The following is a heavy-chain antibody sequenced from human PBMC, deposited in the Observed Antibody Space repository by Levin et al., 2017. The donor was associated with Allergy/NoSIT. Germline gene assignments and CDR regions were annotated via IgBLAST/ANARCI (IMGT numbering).Heavy chain of an antibody. CDR2: ISGSGGST. D-gene: IGHD3-10*01. J-gene: IGHJ4*02. CDR1: GFTFSSYA. Sequence: ETLSLTCAASGFTFSSYAMSWVRQAPGKGLEWVSAISGSGGSTYYADSVKGRFTISRDNSKNTLYLQMNSLRAEDTAVYYCAKATALHRGEFDYWGQGTLVTVSS. V-gene: IGHV3-23*01. CDR3: AKATALHRGEFDY.